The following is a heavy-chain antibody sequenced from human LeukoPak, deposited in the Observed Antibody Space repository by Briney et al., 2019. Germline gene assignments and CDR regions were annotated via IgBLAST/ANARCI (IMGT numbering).Heavy chain of an antibody. CDR1: GGSINGGNYY. CDR3: ARDGVWFGENQPLDYFDY. Sequence: SETLSLTCTVSGGSINGGNYYWTWIRQPAGKGLEWIGRIYPSGSTYYNPSLTSRVTISVDTSKNQFSLKLSFVTAADAAVYYCARDGVWFGENQPLDYFDYWGQGTLVTVSS. D-gene: IGHD3-10*01. J-gene: IGHJ4*02. CDR2: IYPSGST. V-gene: IGHV4-61*02.